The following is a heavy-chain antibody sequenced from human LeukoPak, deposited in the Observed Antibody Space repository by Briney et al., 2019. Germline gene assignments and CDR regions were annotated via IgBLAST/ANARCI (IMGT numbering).Heavy chain of an antibody. D-gene: IGHD3-16*02. CDR2: IKQDGSEK. CDR3: ARDGAYDHVWGSYRYMDY. V-gene: IGHV3-7*01. Sequence: PGGSLRLSCAASGFTFSSYWMSWVRQAPGKGLEWVANIKQDGSEKYYVDSVKGRFTISRDNAKNSLYLQMNSLRAEDTAVYYCARDGAYDHVWGSYRYMDYWGQGTLVTVSS. CDR1: GFTFSSYW. J-gene: IGHJ4*02.